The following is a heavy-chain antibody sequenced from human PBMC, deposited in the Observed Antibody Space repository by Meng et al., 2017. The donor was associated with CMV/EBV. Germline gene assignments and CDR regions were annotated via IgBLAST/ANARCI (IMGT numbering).Heavy chain of an antibody. V-gene: IGHV3-30*02. Sequence: GESLKISCAASGFSFSNFVMHWVRQAPGKGLEWVAFIYFDGRDKYYADSVRDRFTISRVNSKNTLYLEMNSPRADDTAVYYCAKDGGFHGAYYGFLDSWGQGTLVTVSS. CDR1: GFSFSNFV. D-gene: IGHD3-10*01. CDR2: IYFDGRDK. J-gene: IGHJ4*02. CDR3: AKDGGFHGAYYGFLDS.